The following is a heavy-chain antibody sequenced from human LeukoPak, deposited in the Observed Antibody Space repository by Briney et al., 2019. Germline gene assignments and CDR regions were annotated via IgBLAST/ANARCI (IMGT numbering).Heavy chain of an antibody. D-gene: IGHD6-19*01. V-gene: IGHV1-18*01. J-gene: IGHJ6*02. CDR1: GYTFTSYG. CDR2: ISAYNGNT. CDR3: ARDLSEQWLVQVGYYYGMDV. Sequence: ASVKVSYKASGYTFTSYGISWVRQAPGQGLEWMGWISAYNGNTNYAQKLQGRVTMTTDTSTSTAYMELRSLRSDDTAVYYCARDLSEQWLVQVGYYYGMDVWGQGTTVTVSS.